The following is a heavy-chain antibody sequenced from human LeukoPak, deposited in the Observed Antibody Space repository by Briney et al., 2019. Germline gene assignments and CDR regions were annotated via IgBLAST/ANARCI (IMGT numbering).Heavy chain of an antibody. D-gene: IGHD1-26*01. Sequence: TSETLSLTCTVSGGSISSYSWSWIRQPPGKGLEWIGYIYYSGSTNYNPSLKSRVTISVDTSKNQFSLKLSSVTAADTAVYYCARHQSGSYYVRWFDPWGQGTLVTVSS. CDR1: GGSISSYS. J-gene: IGHJ5*02. CDR2: IYYSGST. CDR3: ARHQSGSYYVRWFDP. V-gene: IGHV4-59*08.